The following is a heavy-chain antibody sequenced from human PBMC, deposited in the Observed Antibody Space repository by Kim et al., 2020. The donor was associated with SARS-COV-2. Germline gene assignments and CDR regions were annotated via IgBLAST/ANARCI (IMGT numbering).Heavy chain of an antibody. CDR1: GGSISSSSYY. V-gene: IGHV4-39*07. CDR2: IYYTGST. CDR3: GSRMYDSGSYGLDY. D-gene: IGHD3-10*01. J-gene: IGHJ4*02. Sequence: SETLSLTCTVSGGSISSSSYYWGWIRQPPGKGLEWIATIYYTGSTYYNPSLKSRVTISVDTSKNQFSLKLSSVTAADTAVYYCGSRMYDSGSYGLDYWGQGTLVTVSS.